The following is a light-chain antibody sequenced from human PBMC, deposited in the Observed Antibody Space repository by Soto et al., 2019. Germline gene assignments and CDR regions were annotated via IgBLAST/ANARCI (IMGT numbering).Light chain of an antibody. CDR3: QHSDSSPLYT. J-gene: IGKJ2*01. Sequence: EIVLTQSPGTLSLSPGERATLSCRASQSVSSSYVTWYQKKPGQAPRLLIYGASSRAAGIPDRFSGSGSGADFTLTISRLEPEDYAVYYCQHSDSSPLYTFGQGTKLEIK. CDR2: GAS. V-gene: IGKV3-20*01. CDR1: QSVSSSY.